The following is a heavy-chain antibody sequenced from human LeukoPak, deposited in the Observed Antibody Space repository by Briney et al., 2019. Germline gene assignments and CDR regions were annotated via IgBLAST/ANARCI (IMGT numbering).Heavy chain of an antibody. Sequence: PSETLSLTCTVSGGSISSYYWSWIRQPAGKGLEWIGRVYTSWSTNYNPSLTSRVTMSVGTSQTQFSLKLSSVTAADTAVYYCASYCSTTSCGNGYWGQGILVTVSS. CDR1: GGSISSYY. J-gene: IGHJ4*02. V-gene: IGHV4-4*07. D-gene: IGHD2-2*01. CDR3: ASYCSTTSCGNGY. CDR2: VYTSWST.